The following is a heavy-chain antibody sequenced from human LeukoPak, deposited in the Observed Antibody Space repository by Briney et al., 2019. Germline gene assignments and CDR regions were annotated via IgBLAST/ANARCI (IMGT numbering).Heavy chain of an antibody. CDR1: GYTFTSYY. CDR3: AREYYYDSSGYSAYFDY. V-gene: IGHV1-69*05. CDR2: IIPIFGTA. D-gene: IGHD3-22*01. J-gene: IGHJ4*02. Sequence: SVKVSCKASGYTFTSYYMHWVRQAPGQGLEWMGGIIPIFGTANYAQKFQGRVTITTDESTSTAYMELSSLRSEDTAVYYCAREYYYDSSGYSAYFDYWGQGTLVTVSS.